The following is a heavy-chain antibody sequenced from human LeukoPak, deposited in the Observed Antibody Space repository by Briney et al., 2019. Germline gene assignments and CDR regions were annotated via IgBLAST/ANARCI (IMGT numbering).Heavy chain of an antibody. V-gene: IGHV3-23*01. J-gene: IGHJ3*02. CDR2: ISGSGGST. D-gene: IGHD6-13*01. CDR1: GFTFSSYA. Sequence: GGSLRLSCAASGFTFSSYAMSWVRQAPGKGLEWVSAISGSGGSTYYADSVKGRFTISRDNSKNTLYLQMNSLRAEDTAVYYCASYTGYSGAFDIWGQGTMVTVSS. CDR3: ASYTGYSGAFDI.